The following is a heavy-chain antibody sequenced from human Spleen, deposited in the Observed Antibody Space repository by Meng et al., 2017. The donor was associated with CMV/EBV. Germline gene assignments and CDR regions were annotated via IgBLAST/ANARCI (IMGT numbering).Heavy chain of an antibody. CDR2: INTSGGST. Sequence: KVSCKASGYPFTSFYMHWVRQAPGQGLEWMGIINTSGGSTSYAQKFQGRVTMTSDTSTRTVYMELSSLRSQDSAVYYCARGFPADYWGQGTLVTVSS. CDR3: ARGFPADY. J-gene: IGHJ4*02. V-gene: IGHV1-46*01. CDR1: GYPFTSFY.